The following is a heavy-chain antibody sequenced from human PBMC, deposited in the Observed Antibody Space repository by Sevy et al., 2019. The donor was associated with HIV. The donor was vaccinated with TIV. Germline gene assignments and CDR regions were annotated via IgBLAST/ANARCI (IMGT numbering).Heavy chain of an antibody. D-gene: IGHD3-22*01. CDR2: IAQTYDGSKK. CDR3: ATENSGYFFFDY. J-gene: IGHJ4*02. V-gene: IGHV3-30-3*01. CDR1: GFTFGSYT. Sequence: GGSLRLSCAASGFTFGSYTLHWVHQAPGKALEWVALIAQTYDGSKKYYIDSVQGRFTISRENSKNTLYLQMDSLRPEDTAVYYCATENSGYFFFDYWGQGTLVTVSS.